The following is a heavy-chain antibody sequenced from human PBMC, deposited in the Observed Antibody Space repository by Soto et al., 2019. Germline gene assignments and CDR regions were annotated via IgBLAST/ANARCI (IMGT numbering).Heavy chain of an antibody. CDR3: ARHGPRVYYDNSDYYYYGMDV. Sequence: GESLKISCKGSGYSFTSYWITWVRQMPGKGLEWMGRIDASDSYTNYSPSFQGHVIISADKSISTAYLQWSSLKASDTAMYYCARHGPRVYYDNSDYYYYGMDVWGQGTTVTVSS. CDR2: IDASDSYT. J-gene: IGHJ6*02. CDR1: GYSFTSYW. D-gene: IGHD3-22*01. V-gene: IGHV5-10-1*01.